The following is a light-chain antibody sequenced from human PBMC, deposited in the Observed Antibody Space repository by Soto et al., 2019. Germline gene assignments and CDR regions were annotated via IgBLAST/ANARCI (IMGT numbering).Light chain of an antibody. J-gene: IGKJ2*01. CDR2: STT. Sequence: EIGLTQSPGTLSLSPGERATLSCRASQSVSSSYLAWYQQKPGQAPRLLIYSTTSRATCIPDRFSGSGSGTDFTLTITSLEPEDFAVYYCQQYGGSPDFTFGQGTKVEIK. CDR3: QQYGGSPDFT. CDR1: QSVSSSY. V-gene: IGKV3-20*01.